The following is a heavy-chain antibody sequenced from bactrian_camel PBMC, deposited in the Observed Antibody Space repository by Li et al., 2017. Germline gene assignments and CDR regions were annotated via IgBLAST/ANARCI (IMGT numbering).Heavy chain of an antibody. CDR1: GSIYGDAC. J-gene: IGHJ6*01. CDR3: AARGPYCYTKLSVADFTY. Sequence: HVQLVESGGGSVQAGGSLRLSCGASGSIYGDACVGWLRQAPGKEREGVARIATGSGNTYYADSVKGRFTISQDNAKNTVYLQMNSLKPEDTAMYYCAARGPYCYTKLSVADFTYWGQGTQVTVS. D-gene: IGHD2*01. V-gene: IGHV3S1*01. CDR2: IATGSGNT.